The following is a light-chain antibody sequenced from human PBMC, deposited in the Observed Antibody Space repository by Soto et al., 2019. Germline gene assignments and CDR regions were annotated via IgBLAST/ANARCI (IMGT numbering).Light chain of an antibody. CDR2: EGS. CDR1: SRDVGSYNL. CDR3: CSYAGSSTYV. Sequence: QSALTQPASVSGSPGQSIAISCTGSSRDVGSYNLVSWYQQHPGEAPKVMIYEGSKRPSGVSNRFSGSKSGNTASLPISGLQAEDEADYYCCSYAGSSTYVFGTGTKLTVL. V-gene: IGLV2-23*01. J-gene: IGLJ1*01.